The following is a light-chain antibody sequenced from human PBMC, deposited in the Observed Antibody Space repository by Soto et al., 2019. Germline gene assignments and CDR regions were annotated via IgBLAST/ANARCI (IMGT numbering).Light chain of an antibody. CDR3: QQSYSTPPWT. CDR2: AAS. V-gene: IGKV1-39*01. CDR1: QSISSY. J-gene: IGKJ1*01. Sequence: DIQMTQSPSSLSASVGDSVTITCRASQSISSYLNWYQQKPGKAPKLLIYAASSLQSGVPSRFSGSGSGTDFTLTISSLQPEEVATYYCQQSYSTPPWTFGQGTKVAIK.